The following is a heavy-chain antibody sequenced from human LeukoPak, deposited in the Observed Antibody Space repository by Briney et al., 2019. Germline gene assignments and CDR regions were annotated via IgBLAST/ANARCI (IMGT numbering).Heavy chain of an antibody. CDR1: GYTFTGYY. J-gene: IGHJ4*02. CDR2: INPNSGGT. V-gene: IGHV1-2*06. Sequence: EASVKVSCKASGYTFTGYYMHWVRQAPGQGLEWMERINPNSGGTNYAQKFQGRVTMTRDTSISTAYMELSRLRSDDTAVYYCARGNSSSWYFFDYWGQGTLVTVSS. CDR3: ARGNSSSWYFFDY. D-gene: IGHD6-13*01.